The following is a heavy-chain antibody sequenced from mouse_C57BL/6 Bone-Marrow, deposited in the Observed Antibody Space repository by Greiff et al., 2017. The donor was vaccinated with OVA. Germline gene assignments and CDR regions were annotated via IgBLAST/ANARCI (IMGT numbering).Heavy chain of an antibody. V-gene: IGHV1-42*01. Sequence: VQLQQSGPELVKPGASVKISCKASGYSFTGYYMNWVKQSPEQSLEWIGEINPSTGGTTYNQKFKAKATLTVDKSSSTAYMQLKSLTSEDSAVYYCARWGLYARDYWGQGTSVTVSS. J-gene: IGHJ4*01. CDR1: GYSFTGYY. CDR3: ARWGLYARDY. D-gene: IGHD3-1*01. CDR2: INPSTGGT.